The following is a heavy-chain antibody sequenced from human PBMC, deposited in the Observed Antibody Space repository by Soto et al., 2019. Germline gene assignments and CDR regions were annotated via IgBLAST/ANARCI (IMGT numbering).Heavy chain of an antibody. V-gene: IGHV4-59*01. J-gene: IGHJ4*02. Sequence: QVQLQESGPGLVKPSETLSLTCTVSGGSISSYYWGWIRQPPGKGLEWIGCIYYTGSTNYSPSLKSRVTTSVDTSTTQFTLKLSSVTAADTAVYYCARVTTLVAGFDYWGQGTLVNVSS. CDR2: IYYTGST. D-gene: IGHD1-1*01. CDR1: GGSISSYY. CDR3: ARVTTLVAGFDY.